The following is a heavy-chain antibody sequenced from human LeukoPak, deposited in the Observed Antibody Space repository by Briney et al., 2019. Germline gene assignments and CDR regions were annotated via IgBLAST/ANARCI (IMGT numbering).Heavy chain of an antibody. J-gene: IGHJ4*02. CDR1: GFTFSSYS. Sequence: GGSLSLSCAASGFTFSSYSMHWVRQAPGKGLEWVSSITSSSSYIYYADSVKGRFTISRDSAENSLYLQMNSLRAEDTALYFCAKESSNWYYFDYWGQGTLVTVSS. CDR3: AKESSNWYYFDY. V-gene: IGHV3-21*01. CDR2: ITSSSSYI. D-gene: IGHD6-13*01.